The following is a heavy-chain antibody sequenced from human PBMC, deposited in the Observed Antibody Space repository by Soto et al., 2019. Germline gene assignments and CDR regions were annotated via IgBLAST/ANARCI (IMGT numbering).Heavy chain of an antibody. CDR3: ARHFYYGDHRGY. Sequence: QLQLQESGPGLVKPSETLSLTCTVSGGSISSSSYYWGWIRQPPGKGLEWIGSIYYSGSTYYNPSLTSRVTISVDTSKNQFSLKLSSVTAADTAVYYCARHFYYGDHRGYWGQGTLVTVSS. CDR1: GGSISSSSYY. V-gene: IGHV4-39*01. J-gene: IGHJ4*02. D-gene: IGHD4-17*01. CDR2: IYYSGST.